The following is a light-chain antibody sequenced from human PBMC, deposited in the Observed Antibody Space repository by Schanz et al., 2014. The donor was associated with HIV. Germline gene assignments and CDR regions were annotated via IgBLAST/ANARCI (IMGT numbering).Light chain of an antibody. CDR2: DVS. J-gene: IGLJ3*02. V-gene: IGLV2-14*02. Sequence: QSALTQPASVSGSPGQSITISCTGTNSDVGSYNLVSWYQQHPGKAPKLVIYDVSNRPSGVSNRFSGSKSGNTASLTISGRQAEDEADYYCSSYTSSSTLVFGGGPNLTVL. CDR1: NSDVGSYNL. CDR3: SSYTSSSTLV.